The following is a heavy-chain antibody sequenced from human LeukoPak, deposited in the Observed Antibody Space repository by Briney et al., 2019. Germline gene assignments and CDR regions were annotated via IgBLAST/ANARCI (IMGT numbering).Heavy chain of an antibody. CDR3: AREQGDTGYDY. Sequence: SETLSLTCTVSGGSISSYYWSWIRQPPGKGLEWIGYIYYSGSTNYNPSLKSRVTISVDTSKNQFPLKLSSVTAADTAVYYCAREQGDTGYDYWGQGTLVTVSS. CDR2: IYYSGST. D-gene: IGHD3-16*01. J-gene: IGHJ4*02. CDR1: GGSISSYY. V-gene: IGHV4-59*01.